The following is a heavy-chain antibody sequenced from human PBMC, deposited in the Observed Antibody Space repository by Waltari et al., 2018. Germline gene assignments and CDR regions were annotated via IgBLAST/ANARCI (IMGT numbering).Heavy chain of an antibody. V-gene: IGHV3-7*03. D-gene: IGHD6-13*01. Sequence: EVQLVESGGGLVQPGGSLRLSCAASGFAFSSYWMSWVRQAPGKGLEWVANIKQDGSGKYYVDSVKGRFTISRDNAKNSLYLQMNSLRAEDTAVYYCARDNLRYSSSCGAYWGQGTLVTVSS. J-gene: IGHJ4*02. CDR1: GFAFSSYW. CDR3: ARDNLRYSSSCGAY. CDR2: IKQDGSGK.